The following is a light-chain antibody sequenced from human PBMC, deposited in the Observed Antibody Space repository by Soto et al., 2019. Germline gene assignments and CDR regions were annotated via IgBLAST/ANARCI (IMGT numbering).Light chain of an antibody. Sequence: EKLMSQSPATLSVSPGERVTLSCRASQNIHNHMSWFLQKPGQTPRLLIYDAIIRAADVPARFSGGGSGTEFILTISSLQSEDFAVYYCQQHTDWPPITFGQGTRLEI. CDR2: DAI. V-gene: IGKV3-15*01. CDR1: QNIHNH. CDR3: QQHTDWPPIT. J-gene: IGKJ5*01.